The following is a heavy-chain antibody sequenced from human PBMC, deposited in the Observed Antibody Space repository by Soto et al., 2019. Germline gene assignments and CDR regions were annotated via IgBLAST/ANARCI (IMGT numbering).Heavy chain of an antibody. CDR1: GASINNGNYF. J-gene: IGHJ6*02. CDR2: IHYSGNT. CDR3: ARDGEYGGSRGGMDV. Sequence: QVRLEESGPGLVNPSQTLSLICTVSGASINNGNYFWNWIRHPPEKGLEWIGYIHYSGNTRYNPSHNHRSTMSVDTTKHQSAMILYAVAAEETAVYFAARDGEYGGSRGGMDVWGRGTTVMVSS. V-gene: IGHV4-31*03. D-gene: IGHD2-15*01.